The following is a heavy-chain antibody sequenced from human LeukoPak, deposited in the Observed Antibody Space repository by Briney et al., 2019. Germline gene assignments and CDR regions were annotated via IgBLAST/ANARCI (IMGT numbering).Heavy chain of an antibody. CDR3: AKDARWLAPGTFDI. CDR1: GFTFSTYA. Sequence: GGSLRLSCAASGFTFSTYAMNWVRQAPGKGLNWASGISGSGDSTFYADSVKGRVTISRDNSKKTLYLQMNRLRADDTAVYYCAKDARWLAPGTFDIWGQGTMVTVS. J-gene: IGHJ3*02. V-gene: IGHV3-23*01. CDR2: ISGSGDST. D-gene: IGHD6-19*01.